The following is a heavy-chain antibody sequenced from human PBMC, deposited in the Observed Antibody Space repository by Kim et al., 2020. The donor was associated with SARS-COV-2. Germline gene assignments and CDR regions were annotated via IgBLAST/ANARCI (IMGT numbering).Heavy chain of an antibody. CDR3: AKDSGGGWELLFDY. V-gene: IGHV3-9*01. D-gene: IGHD1-26*01. Sequence: ADTVKGRFTISRDNAKNSLYLQMNSLRAEDTALYYCAKDSGGGWELLFDYWGQGTLVTVSS. J-gene: IGHJ4*02.